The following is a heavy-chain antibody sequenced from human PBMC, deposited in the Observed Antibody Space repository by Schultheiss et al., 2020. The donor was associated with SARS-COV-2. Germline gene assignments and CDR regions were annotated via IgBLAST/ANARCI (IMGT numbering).Heavy chain of an antibody. CDR1: GGSISSYY. J-gene: IGHJ3*01. CDR2: IYHSGST. V-gene: IGHV4-59*12. D-gene: IGHD3/OR15-3a*01. Sequence: SETLSLTCTVSGGSISSYYWSWIRQPPGKGLEWIGEIYHSGSTYYNPSLKSRVTISVDTSKNQFSLKLSSVTAADTAVYYCARDQWTGSFDAWGQGTMVTVSS. CDR3: ARDQWTGSFDA.